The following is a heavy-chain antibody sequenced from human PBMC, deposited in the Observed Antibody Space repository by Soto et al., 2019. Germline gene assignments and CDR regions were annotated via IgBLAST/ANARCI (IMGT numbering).Heavy chain of an antibody. D-gene: IGHD6-6*01. V-gene: IGHV1-24*01. CDR2: FVPEDVET. J-gene: IGHJ6*03. Sequence: ASVKVSCKVSGYTLTELSMHWVRQAPGKGLEWICGFVPEDVETIYAQKFQGRVTMTEDTSTDTAFMELSSLRSEDTAVYYCATLRYSSSSPDLVYYYYYMDVWGKGTTVTVSS. CDR1: GYTLTELS. CDR3: ATLRYSSSSPDLVYYYYYMDV.